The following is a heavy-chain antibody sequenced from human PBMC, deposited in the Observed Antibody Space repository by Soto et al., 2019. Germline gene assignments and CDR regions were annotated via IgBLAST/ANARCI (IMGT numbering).Heavy chain of an antibody. CDR3: ARSYGSGRNLRPYDY. CDR1: GYTFTSYH. Sequence: VASVKVSCKASGYTFTSYHINWVRQAPGQGLEWMGWVSVNNDNTNYVQKLQGRVTMTTDTSTSTAYMELRSLRSDDTAIYYCARSYGSGRNLRPYDYWGQGSLVTVSS. V-gene: IGHV1-18*01. J-gene: IGHJ4*02. D-gene: IGHD3-10*01. CDR2: VSVNNDNT.